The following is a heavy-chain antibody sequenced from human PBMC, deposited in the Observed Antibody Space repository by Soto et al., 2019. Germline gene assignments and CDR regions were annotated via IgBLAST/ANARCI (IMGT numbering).Heavy chain of an antibody. CDR3: ARWRSYSSSSYYFDY. Sequence: SETLSLTCTVSGDSITNYYWSWIRQTPGKGLEWIAYIYYSGSTNYNPSLKSRVTISVDTSKNQFSLKLTSVAAADTAVYYCARWRSYSSSSYYFDYWGQGALVTVSS. CDR2: IYYSGST. D-gene: IGHD6-13*01. J-gene: IGHJ4*02. CDR1: GDSITNYY. V-gene: IGHV4-59*01.